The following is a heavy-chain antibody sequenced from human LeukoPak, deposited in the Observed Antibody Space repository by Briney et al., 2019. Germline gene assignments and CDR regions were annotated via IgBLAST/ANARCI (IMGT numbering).Heavy chain of an antibody. J-gene: IGHJ4*02. CDR3: ARAPSELYRPFDS. CDR1: GGSISSYY. D-gene: IGHD1-26*01. CDR2: VYSSGAT. V-gene: IGHV4-59*01. Sequence: PSETLSLTYTVSGGSISSYYWSWVRQVPGKGLDWIGFVYSSGATNYNPSLKSRVSISVDTSKNQVSLNLNSVTAADTAVYYCARAPSELYRPFDSWGPGTLVTVSS.